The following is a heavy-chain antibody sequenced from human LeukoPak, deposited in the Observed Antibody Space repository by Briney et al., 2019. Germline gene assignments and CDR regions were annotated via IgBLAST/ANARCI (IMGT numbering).Heavy chain of an antibody. J-gene: IGHJ4*02. V-gene: IGHV4-4*07. CDR3: ARGYSSSWYGALQYFDY. CDR1: GGSISSYY. Sequence: SETLSLTCTVSGGSISSYYWSWIRQPAGKGLEWIGRIYTSGSTNYNPSLKSLVTMSVDTSKNQFSLKLSSVTAADTAVYYCARGYSSSWYGALQYFDYWGQGTLVTVSS. D-gene: IGHD6-13*01. CDR2: IYTSGST.